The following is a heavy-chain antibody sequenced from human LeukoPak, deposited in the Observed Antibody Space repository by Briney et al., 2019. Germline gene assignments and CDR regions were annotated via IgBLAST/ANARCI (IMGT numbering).Heavy chain of an antibody. V-gene: IGHV3-23*01. CDR1: GFTFSNYG. CDR3: AKRSDYGGDWKYFDF. Sequence: PGGSLRLSCAASGFTFSNYGMSWVRQAPGKGLEWVSTISGRDSNTYYADSVTGRFTSSRDNSKNTLYLQMNSLRGDDTAVYYCAKRSDYGGDWKYFDFWGQGTLITVSS. J-gene: IGHJ4*02. CDR2: ISGRDSNT. D-gene: IGHD4-23*01.